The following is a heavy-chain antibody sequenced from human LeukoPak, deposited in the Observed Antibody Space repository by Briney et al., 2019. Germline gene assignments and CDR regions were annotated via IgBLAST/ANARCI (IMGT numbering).Heavy chain of an antibody. D-gene: IGHD2-8*02. CDR3: ARDSYWAASYYYYYMDV. J-gene: IGHJ6*03. Sequence: GGSLRLSCAASGFTFSSYAMHWVRQAPGKGLEWVAVISYDGSNKYYADSVKGRFTISRDNSKNTLYLQMNSLRAEDTAVYYCARDSYWAASYYYYYMDVWGKGTTVTISS. V-gene: IGHV3-30*04. CDR1: GFTFSSYA. CDR2: ISYDGSNK.